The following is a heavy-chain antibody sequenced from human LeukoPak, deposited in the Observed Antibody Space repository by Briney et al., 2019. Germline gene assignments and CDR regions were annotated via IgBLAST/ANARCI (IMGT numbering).Heavy chain of an antibody. CDR3: ARRLPIAGGSSHAFNV. Sequence: GGSLRLSCAASGFTFSSYAMSWVRQAPGKGLEWVSYISNSDSSVYYADSVQGRFTISRNNAKNSLYLQMNSLRAEDTAVYYCARRLPIAGGSSHAFNVWGQGTMVTVSS. CDR1: GFTFSSYA. D-gene: IGHD2-21*01. J-gene: IGHJ3*01. V-gene: IGHV3-48*04. CDR2: ISNSDSSV.